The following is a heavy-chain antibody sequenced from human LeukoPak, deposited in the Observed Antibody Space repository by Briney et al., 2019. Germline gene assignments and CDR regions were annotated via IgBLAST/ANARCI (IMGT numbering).Heavy chain of an antibody. CDR1: GFTFSDYY. J-gene: IGHJ6*02. CDR2: ISSSGSTI. Sequence: PGGSLRLSCAASGFTFSDYYMSWIRQAPGKGLEWVSYISSSGSTIYYADSVKGQFTISRDNAKNSLYLQMNSLRAEDTAVYYCARGPGAPGSYYYYYGMDVWGQGTTVTVSS. D-gene: IGHD3-10*01. V-gene: IGHV3-11*01. CDR3: ARGPGAPGSYYYYYGMDV.